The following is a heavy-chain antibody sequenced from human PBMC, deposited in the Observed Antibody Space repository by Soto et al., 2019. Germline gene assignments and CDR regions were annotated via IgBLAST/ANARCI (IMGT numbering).Heavy chain of an antibody. CDR1: GCTFTGYY. CDR3: AREWFGELYPYYYGMDV. V-gene: IGHV1-2*04. CDR2: INPNSGGT. Sequence: GASVKDSCKASGCTFTGYYMHWVRQAPGQGLEWMGWINPNSGGTNYAQKFQGWVTMTRDTSISTAYMELSRLRSDDTAVYYCAREWFGELYPYYYGMDVWGQGTTVTVSS. D-gene: IGHD3-10*01. J-gene: IGHJ6*02.